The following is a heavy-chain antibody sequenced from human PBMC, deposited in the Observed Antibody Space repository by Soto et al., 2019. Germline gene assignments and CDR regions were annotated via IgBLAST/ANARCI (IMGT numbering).Heavy chain of an antibody. V-gene: IGHV4-61*01. D-gene: IGHD6-25*01. CDR2: IYYSGST. CDR3: ARAPSGNYFDY. CDR1: GGSVSSGSYY. J-gene: IGHJ4*02. Sequence: SETLSLTCTVSGGSVSSGSYYWSWIRQPPGKGLEWIGYIYYSGSTNYNPSLKSRVTISVDTSKNQFSLKLSSVTAADTAVYYCARAPSGNYFDYWGQGTLVTVSS.